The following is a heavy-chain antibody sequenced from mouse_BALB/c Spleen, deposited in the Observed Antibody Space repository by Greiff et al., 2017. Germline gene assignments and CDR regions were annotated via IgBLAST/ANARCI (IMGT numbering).Heavy chain of an antibody. CDR3: ARSGSLLWSPYAMDY. CDR1: GYSITSDYA. V-gene: IGHV3-2*02. CDR2: ISYSGST. J-gene: IGHJ4*01. Sequence: EVQLQESGPGLVKPSQSLSLTCTVTGYSITSDYAWNWIRQFPGNKLEWMGYISYSGSTSYNPSLKSRISITRDTSKNQFFLQLNSVTTEDTATYYCARSGSLLWSPYAMDYWGQGTSVTVSS. D-gene: IGHD2-10*01.